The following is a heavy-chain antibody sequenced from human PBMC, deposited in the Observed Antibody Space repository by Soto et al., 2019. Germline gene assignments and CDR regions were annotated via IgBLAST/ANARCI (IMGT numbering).Heavy chain of an antibody. V-gene: IGHV3-30*18. CDR3: AKDGGGDFDY. CDR2: ISYDGSNK. CDR1: GFTFSSYG. D-gene: IGHD2-21*01. J-gene: IGHJ4*02. Sequence: QVQLVESVGGVVQPGRSLRLSCAASGFTFSSYGMHWVRQAPGKGLEWVAVISYDGSNKYYADSVKGRFTISRDNSKNTLYLQMNRLRAEDTAVYYCAKDGGGDFDYWGQGTLVTVSS.